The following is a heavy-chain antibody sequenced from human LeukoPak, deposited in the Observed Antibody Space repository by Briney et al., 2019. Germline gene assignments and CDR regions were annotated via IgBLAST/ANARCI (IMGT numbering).Heavy chain of an antibody. CDR3: ARRVRGVIISYGMDV. CDR2: ISSSSSYI. Sequence: GGSLRLSCAASGFTFSSYSMNWVRQDPGKGLEWVSYISSSSSYIYSADSVKGRFTLSRDNAKNSLYLQMNSLRAEDTAVYYCARRVRGVIISYGMDVWGKGTTVTVSS. D-gene: IGHD3-10*01. J-gene: IGHJ6*04. CDR1: GFTFSSYS. V-gene: IGHV3-21*01.